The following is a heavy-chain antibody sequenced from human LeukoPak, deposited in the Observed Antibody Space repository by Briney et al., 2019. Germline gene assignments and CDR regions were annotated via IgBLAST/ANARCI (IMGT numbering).Heavy chain of an antibody. CDR2: IKHDGTEK. Sequence: GGSLRLSCAASGFTFSSHWMSWVRQAPGKGLQWVASIKHDGTEKYYVDSVKGRFTISRDNAMNSLFLQMNTVGAEDSALYFCARDMQGSRLYLVGSQDDWGQGTLVTVSS. D-gene: IGHD1-26*01. CDR3: ARDMQGSRLYLVGSQDD. CDR1: GFTFSSHW. J-gene: IGHJ4*02. V-gene: IGHV3-7*01.